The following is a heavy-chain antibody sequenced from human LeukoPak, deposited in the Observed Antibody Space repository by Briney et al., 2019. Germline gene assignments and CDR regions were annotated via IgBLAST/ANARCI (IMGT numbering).Heavy chain of an antibody. J-gene: IGHJ4*02. V-gene: IGHV3-23*01. CDR1: GFTFSSYS. CDR2: ISGSGGST. Sequence: QPGGSLRLSCAASGFTFSSYSMNWVRQAPGKGLEWISAISGSGGSTYYADSVKGRFTISRDNSKNTLYLQMNSLRAEDTAVYYCAKDASGSYSYFDYWGQGTLVTVSS. D-gene: IGHD1-26*01. CDR3: AKDASGSYSYFDY.